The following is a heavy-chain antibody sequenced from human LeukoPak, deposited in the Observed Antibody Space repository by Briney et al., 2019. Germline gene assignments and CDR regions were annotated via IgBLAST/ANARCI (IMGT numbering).Heavy chain of an antibody. Sequence: GSLRLSCAASGFTFSSYWMSWIRQPPGKGLEWIGYIYYSGSTNYNPYLKSRVTISVDTSKNQFSLKLSSVTAADTAVYYCARAGWADAFDIWGQGTMVTVSS. CDR1: GFTFSSYW. V-gene: IGHV4-59*01. CDR3: ARAGWADAFDI. D-gene: IGHD6-19*01. CDR2: IYYSGST. J-gene: IGHJ3*02.